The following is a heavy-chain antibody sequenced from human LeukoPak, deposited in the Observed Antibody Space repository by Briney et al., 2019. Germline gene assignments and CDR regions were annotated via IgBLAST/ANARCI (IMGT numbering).Heavy chain of an antibody. CDR2: IYYSGST. Sequence: SETLSLTCTVSGDSISSYYWSWIRQPPGKGLEWIGYIYYSGSTNYNPSLKSRVTISVDTSENQFSLKLSSVTAADTAVYYCAKYVSTGWFDPWGQGTLVTVSS. CDR3: AKYVSTGWFDP. V-gene: IGHV4-59*08. D-gene: IGHD3-16*01. CDR1: GDSISSYY. J-gene: IGHJ5*02.